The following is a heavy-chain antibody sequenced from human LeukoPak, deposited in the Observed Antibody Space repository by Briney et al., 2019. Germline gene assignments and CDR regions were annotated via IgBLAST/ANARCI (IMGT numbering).Heavy chain of an antibody. CDR2: ISYDGSNK. J-gene: IGHJ3*02. CDR3: AKDDGASAAFDI. Sequence: GRSLRLSCAASGFTFSSYAMHWVRQAPGKGLEWVAVISYDGSNKYYADSVKGRFTISRDNSKNTLYLQMNSLRAEDTAVYYCAKDDGASAAFDIWGQGTMVTVSS. V-gene: IGHV3-30-3*01. CDR1: GFTFSSYA. D-gene: IGHD4-17*01.